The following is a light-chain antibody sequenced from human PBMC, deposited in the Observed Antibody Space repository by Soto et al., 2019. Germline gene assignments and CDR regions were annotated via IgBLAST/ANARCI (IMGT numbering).Light chain of an antibody. J-gene: IGKJ1*01. V-gene: IGKV3-20*01. CDR2: DAS. CDR1: QSVSSY. Sequence: VLTQSPGTLSLYPGERATLSCRASQSVSSYLAWYQQKPGQAPRLLIYDASNRATGIPARFSGSGSGTDFTLTISRLEPEDFAVYYCQQYGSSPRTFGQRSMVDI. CDR3: QQYGSSPRT.